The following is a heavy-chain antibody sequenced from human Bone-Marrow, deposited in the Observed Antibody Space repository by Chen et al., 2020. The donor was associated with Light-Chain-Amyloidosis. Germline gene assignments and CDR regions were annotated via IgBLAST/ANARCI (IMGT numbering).Heavy chain of an antibody. J-gene: IGHJ4*02. Sequence: EVQLVESGGGLVQPGGSLRLSCAASGFTFSTSWMGWVRQAPGKGLEWVSNINPAGGETYYLDSVKGRFTISRDNARNSLYLQMNSLRAEDTAVYYCARARGRAVYDYWGQGTLLTVSS. D-gene: IGHD3-16*01. CDR2: INPAGGET. CDR3: ARARGRAVYDY. CDR1: GFTFSTSW. V-gene: IGHV3-7*01.